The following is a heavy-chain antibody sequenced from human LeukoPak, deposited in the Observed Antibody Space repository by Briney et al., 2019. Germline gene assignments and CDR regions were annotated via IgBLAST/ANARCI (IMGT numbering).Heavy chain of an antibody. V-gene: IGHV3-23*01. CDR3: AKAAGNAGYDWTDY. D-gene: IGHD5-12*01. CDR2: TSGSGGST. Sequence: PGGPLRLSCAASGFTFTNYAMTWVRQAPGKGLEWVSTTSGSGGSTYYADSLTGRFTISTDTSKYTVFLQMSSLRAEDTAVYYCAKAAGNAGYDWTDYWGRGTLVTVSS. CDR1: GFTFTNYA. J-gene: IGHJ4*02.